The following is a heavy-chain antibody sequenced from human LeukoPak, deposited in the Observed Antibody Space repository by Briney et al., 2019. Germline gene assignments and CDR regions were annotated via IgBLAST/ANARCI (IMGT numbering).Heavy chain of an antibody. CDR2: IYNSGST. Sequence: KPSETLSLTCTVSGGSISSYYWSWIRQSPGKGLEWVGCIYNSGSTYYNPSLKSRVTISVDTSKNQFSLKLSSVTAADTAVYYCARLLYCSSTSCYSYWYFDLWGRGTLVTVSS. CDR3: ARLLYCSSTSCYSYWYFDL. J-gene: IGHJ2*01. CDR1: GGSISSYY. D-gene: IGHD2-2*01. V-gene: IGHV4-59*08.